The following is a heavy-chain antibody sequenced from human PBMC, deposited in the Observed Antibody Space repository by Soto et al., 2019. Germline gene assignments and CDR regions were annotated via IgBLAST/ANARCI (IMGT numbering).Heavy chain of an antibody. CDR2: ISSSGSTI. CDR1: GFSFSDYY. CDR3: ARDHLGLNGPDP. V-gene: IGHV3-11*01. Sequence: GGSLRLSCAASGFSFSDYYMSWIRQAPGKGLECISYISSSGSTIYYVDSVKGRFTISRDNAKNSLYLQMNSLRAEDTAVYYCARDHLGLNGPDPWGQGTLVTVSS. D-gene: IGHD2-8*01. J-gene: IGHJ5*02.